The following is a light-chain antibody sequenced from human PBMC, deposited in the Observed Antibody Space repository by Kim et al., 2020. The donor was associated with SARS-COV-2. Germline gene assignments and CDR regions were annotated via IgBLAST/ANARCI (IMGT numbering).Light chain of an antibody. CDR3: CSYASISAYV. CDR1: SSDVGGYNY. Sequence: QSALTQPASVSGSPGQSITISCTGTSSDVGGYNYVSWYQQHPGKDPKLMIYDVNNRPSGVSNRFSGSKSGNTASLTISGLQAEDEADYYCCSYASISAYVFGTGTKVTVL. V-gene: IGLV2-14*03. CDR2: DVN. J-gene: IGLJ1*01.